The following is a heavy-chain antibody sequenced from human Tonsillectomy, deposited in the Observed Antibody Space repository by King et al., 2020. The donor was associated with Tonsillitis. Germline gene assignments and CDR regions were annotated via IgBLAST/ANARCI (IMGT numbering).Heavy chain of an antibody. Sequence: VQLVESGGGVVQPGRSLRLSCAASGFTFSTYAMHWVRQAPGKGLEWVAAISYDGSRKFYADSVKGRFTFSRDNSKSTLYVTMDSLRTEDTAVSYCVRDAYCGSNSCQYPTYFDYWGQGTLLTVSS. CDR3: VRDAYCGSNSCQYPTYFDY. D-gene: IGHD2-2*01. J-gene: IGHJ4*02. CDR1: GFTFSTYA. V-gene: IGHV3-30-3*01. CDR2: ISYDGSRK.